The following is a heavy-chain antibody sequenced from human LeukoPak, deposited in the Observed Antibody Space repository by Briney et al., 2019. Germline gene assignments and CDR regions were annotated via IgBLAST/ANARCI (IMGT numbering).Heavy chain of an antibody. CDR3: AREFLNYYGSGRHYYYYYYGMDV. D-gene: IGHD3-10*01. J-gene: IGHJ6*02. V-gene: IGHV1-3*01. Sequence: ASVTVSCKASGYTFTSYAMHWVRQAPGQRLEWMGWINAGNGNTKYSQKFQGRVTITRDTSASTAYMELSSLRSEDTAVYYCAREFLNYYGSGRHYYYYYYGMDVWGQGTTVTVSS. CDR1: GYTFTSYA. CDR2: INAGNGNT.